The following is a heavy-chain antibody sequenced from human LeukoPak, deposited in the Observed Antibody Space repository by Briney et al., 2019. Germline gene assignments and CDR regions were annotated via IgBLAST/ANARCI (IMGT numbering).Heavy chain of an antibody. V-gene: IGHV4-59*01. J-gene: IGHJ6*04. D-gene: IGHD3-3*01. CDR2: IYYSGST. CDR3: ARDNAYDFWSGYYVDV. CDR1: GGSISSYY. Sequence: SETLSLTCTVSGGSISSYYWSWIRQPPGKGLEWIGYIYYSGSTNYNPSLKSRVTISVDTSKNQFSLKLSSVTAADTAVYYCARDNAYDFWSGYYVDVWGKGTTVTVSS.